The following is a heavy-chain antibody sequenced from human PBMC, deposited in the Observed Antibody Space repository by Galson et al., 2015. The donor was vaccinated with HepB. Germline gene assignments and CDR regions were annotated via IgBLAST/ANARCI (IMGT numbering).Heavy chain of an antibody. D-gene: IGHD2-21*01. CDR3: ARHSYCGGDCYGPGWFDP. CDR1: GFTFSSYA. Sequence: SLRLSCAASGFTFSSYAMHWVRQAPGKGLEWVAVISYDGSNKYYADSVKGRFTISRDNSKNTLYLQMNSLRAEDTAVYYCARHSYCGGDCYGPGWFDPWGQGTLVTVSS. J-gene: IGHJ5*02. CDR2: ISYDGSNK. V-gene: IGHV3-30-3*01.